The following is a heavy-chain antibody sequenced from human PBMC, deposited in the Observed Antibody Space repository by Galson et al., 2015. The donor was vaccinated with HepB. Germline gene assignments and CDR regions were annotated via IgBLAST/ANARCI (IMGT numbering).Heavy chain of an antibody. Sequence: SVKVSCKASGYTFSHYSISWVRQAPGQGPEWMAWICAYSGYRSYEQKFQGRVTMTTDTSTSTAYMELRSLRSDDTAVYYCARVVRAGASYFDYWGQGTLVTVSS. V-gene: IGHV1-18*01. CDR2: ICAYSGYR. CDR1: GYTFSHYS. J-gene: IGHJ4*02. CDR3: ARVVRAGASYFDY. D-gene: IGHD4-23*01.